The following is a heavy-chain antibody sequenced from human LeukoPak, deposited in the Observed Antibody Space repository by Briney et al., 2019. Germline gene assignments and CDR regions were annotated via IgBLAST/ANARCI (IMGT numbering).Heavy chain of an antibody. CDR3: AKAFSSGDSYPQPGFGY. CDR2: ITGSGATT. CDR1: GFSFSYYA. V-gene: IGHV3-23*01. J-gene: IGHJ4*02. Sequence: PGGSLRLSCAASGFSFSYYAMSWVRQAPGTGLQWVSSITGSGATTYHADSVKGRFTISRDNSKSTLYLQMNSLRAEDTAAYYCAKAFSSGDSYPQPGFGYWGQGTLVTVSS. D-gene: IGHD6-19*01.